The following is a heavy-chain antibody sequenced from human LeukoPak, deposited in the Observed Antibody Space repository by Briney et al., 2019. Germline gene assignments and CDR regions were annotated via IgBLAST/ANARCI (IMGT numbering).Heavy chain of an antibody. V-gene: IGHV3-30*18. Sequence: GGSLRLSCAASGFTFSSYGMHWVRQAPGKGLEWVEVISYGGSNKYYADSVKGRFTISRDNSKNTLYLQMNSLRAEDTAVYYCAKSRLPESHWGQGTLVTVSS. CDR3: AKSRLPESH. CDR1: GFTFSSYG. CDR2: ISYGGSNK. J-gene: IGHJ4*02. D-gene: IGHD5-12*01.